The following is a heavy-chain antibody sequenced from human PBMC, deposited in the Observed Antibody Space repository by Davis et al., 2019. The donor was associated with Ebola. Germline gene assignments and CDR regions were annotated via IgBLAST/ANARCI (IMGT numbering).Heavy chain of an antibody. D-gene: IGHD1-1*01. CDR2: INSDGSST. CDR1: GFTFSSYW. V-gene: IGHV3-74*01. CDR3: ARLRTNYYYYGMDV. Sequence: GESPKISCAASGFTFSSYWMHWVRQAPGKGLVWVSRINSDGSSTSYADSVKGRFTISRDNAKNTLYLQMNSLRAEDTAVYYCARLRTNYYYYGMDVWGQGTTVTVSS. J-gene: IGHJ6*02.